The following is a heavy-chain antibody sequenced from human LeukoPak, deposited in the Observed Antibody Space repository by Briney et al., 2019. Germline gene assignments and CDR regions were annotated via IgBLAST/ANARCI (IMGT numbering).Heavy chain of an antibody. CDR1: GGSISSSSYY. J-gene: IGHJ6*02. CDR2: IYYSGST. CDR3: ALIVATTRLGYYYYGMDV. D-gene: IGHD5-12*01. V-gene: IGHV4-39*01. Sequence: SETLSLTCTVSGGSISSSSYYWGWIRQPPGKGLEWIGSIYYSGSTYYNPSLESRVTISVDTSKNQFSLKLSSVTAADTAVYYCALIVATTRLGYYYYGMDVWGQGTTVTVSS.